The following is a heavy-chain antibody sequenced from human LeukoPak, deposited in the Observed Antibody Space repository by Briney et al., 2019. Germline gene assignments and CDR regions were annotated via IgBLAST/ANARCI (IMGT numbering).Heavy chain of an antibody. CDR2: INHSGST. D-gene: IGHD3-10*01. CDR1: GGSFSGYY. J-gene: IGHJ5*02. Sequence: SETLSLTCAVYGGSFSGYYWSWIRQPPGKGLEWIGEINHSGSTNYNPSLKSRVTISVDTSKNQFSLKLSSVTAADTAVYYCARGGPAHYYGSGSYNWFDPWGQGTLVTVSS. CDR3: ARGGPAHYYGSGSYNWFDP. V-gene: IGHV4-34*01.